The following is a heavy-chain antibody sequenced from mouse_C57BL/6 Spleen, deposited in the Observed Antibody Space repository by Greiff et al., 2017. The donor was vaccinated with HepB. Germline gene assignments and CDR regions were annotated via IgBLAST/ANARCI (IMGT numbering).Heavy chain of an antibody. J-gene: IGHJ1*03. CDR3: AREGLLTGTWYFDV. CDR2: INPSNGGT. V-gene: IGHV1-53*01. CDR1: GYTFTSYW. D-gene: IGHD4-1*01. Sequence: VQLQQSGTELVKPGASVKLSCKASGYTFTSYWMHWVKQRPGQGLEWIGNINPSNGGTNYNEKFKSKATLTVDKSSSTAYMQLSSLTSEDSAVYYCAREGLLTGTWYFDVWGTGTTVTVSS.